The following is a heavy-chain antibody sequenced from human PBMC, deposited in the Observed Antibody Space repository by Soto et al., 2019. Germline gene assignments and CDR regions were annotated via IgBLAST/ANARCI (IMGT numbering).Heavy chain of an antibody. CDR3: ARDHNFGFILYAMDV. D-gene: IGHD2-15*01. V-gene: IGHV1-46*01. CDR1: GYTFTSYS. Sequence: ASVKVSCKASGYTFTSYSMHWVRQAPGQGLEWMGIINPSSGRTSYAQDFQGRVTMTSDTSTSIVYMEMSSLKSEDTAVYYCARDHNFGFILYAMDVWGQGTTVTVSS. J-gene: IGHJ6*02. CDR2: INPSSGRT.